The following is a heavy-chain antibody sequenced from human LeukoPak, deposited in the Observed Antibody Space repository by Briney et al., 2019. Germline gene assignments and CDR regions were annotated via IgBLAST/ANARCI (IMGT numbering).Heavy chain of an antibody. CDR1: GYTFTGYY. Sequence: ASVKVSCKASGYTFTGYYMHWLRQAPGQGLEWMGWINPNSGGTNYAQKFQGRVTMTRDTSISTAYMELSRLRSDDTAVYYCARDALRLQGVHSGSTIPRFYYWGQGTLVTVSS. CDR2: INPNSGGT. CDR3: ARDALRLQGVHSGSTIPRFYY. D-gene: IGHD3-22*01. J-gene: IGHJ4*02. V-gene: IGHV1-2*02.